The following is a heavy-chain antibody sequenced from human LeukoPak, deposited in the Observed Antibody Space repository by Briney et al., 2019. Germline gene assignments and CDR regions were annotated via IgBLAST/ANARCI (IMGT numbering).Heavy chain of an antibody. CDR2: IIPILGIA. CDR3: ARDSSSWCQFDY. Sequence: ASVKVSCKASGGTFSSYAISWVRQAPGQGLERMGRIIPILGIANYAQKFQGRVTITADKSTSTAYMELSSLRSEDTAVYYCARDSSSWCQFDYWGQGTLVTVSS. V-gene: IGHV1-69*04. D-gene: IGHD6-13*01. CDR1: GGTFSSYA. J-gene: IGHJ4*02.